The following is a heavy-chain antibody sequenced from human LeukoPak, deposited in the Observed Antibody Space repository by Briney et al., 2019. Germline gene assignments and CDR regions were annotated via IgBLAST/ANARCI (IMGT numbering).Heavy chain of an antibody. Sequence: PSETLSLTCTVSGGSINTYYWSWIRQPAGKGLEWIGRISASGSTRYNPSLKSRVTMSVDTSKNQFSLKLNSVTATDTAVYFCARGMAAAYDYNWFDPWGQGTLVTVSS. J-gene: IGHJ5*02. CDR3: ARGMAAAYDYNWFDP. CDR1: GGSINTYY. D-gene: IGHD5-12*01. CDR2: ISASGST. V-gene: IGHV4-4*07.